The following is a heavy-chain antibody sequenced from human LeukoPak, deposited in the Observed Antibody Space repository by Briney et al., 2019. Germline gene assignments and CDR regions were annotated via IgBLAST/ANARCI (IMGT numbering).Heavy chain of an antibody. CDR1: GFTFSSYG. CDR2: IRYDGSNK. J-gene: IGHJ3*02. D-gene: IGHD1-7*01. CDR3: ARETFGTGTTSSAFDI. V-gene: IGHV3-30*02. Sequence: GGSLRLSCAASGFTFSSYGMHWVRQAPGKGLEWVAFIRYDGSNKYYADSVKGRFTISRDNSKNTLYLQMNSLRAEDTAVYYCARETFGTGTTSSAFDIWGQGTMVTVSS.